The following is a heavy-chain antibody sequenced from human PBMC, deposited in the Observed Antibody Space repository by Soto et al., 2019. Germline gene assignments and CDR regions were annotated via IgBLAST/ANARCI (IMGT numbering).Heavy chain of an antibody. Sequence: EVQLVESGGGLVQPGGSLKLSCAASGFTFSGSAMHWVRQASGKGLERVGRIRSKANSYATAYAASVKGRFTISRDDSKNTAYLQMNSLKTEDTAVYYCTRGSSGWYGEGGNDYWGQGTLVTVSS. J-gene: IGHJ4*02. V-gene: IGHV3-73*02. D-gene: IGHD6-19*01. CDR2: IRSKANSYAT. CDR1: GFTFSGSA. CDR3: TRGSSGWYGEGGNDY.